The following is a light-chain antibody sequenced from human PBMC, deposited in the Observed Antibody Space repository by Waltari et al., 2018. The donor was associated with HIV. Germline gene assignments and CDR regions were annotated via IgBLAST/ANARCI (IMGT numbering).Light chain of an antibody. CDR1: SPDIGSSKL. Sequence: QSALTQPASVSGSPGQSIPISCPGSSPDIGSSKLVSWYQHHPGKAPTRIIYEVTERPSWGSDRCSGSEAGNTASLTSSGLQAEDEADYYCCSHAGGFTFLVGGGTKVTVL. V-gene: IGLV2-23*02. J-gene: IGLJ2*01. CDR3: CSHAGGFTFL. CDR2: EVT.